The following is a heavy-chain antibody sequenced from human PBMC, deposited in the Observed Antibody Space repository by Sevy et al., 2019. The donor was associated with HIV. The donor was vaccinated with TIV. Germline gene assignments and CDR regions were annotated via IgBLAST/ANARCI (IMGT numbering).Heavy chain of an antibody. J-gene: IGHJ5*02. CDR1: GLPFGPYG. V-gene: IGHV3-30*18. CDR2: ISFNGNFQ. CDR3: VKDQGSYRYSPGGS. D-gene: IGHD3-16*02. Sequence: GGSLSPSFPASGLPFGPYGMPGVPKAPARGLEWWEVISFNGNFQYYADSVKGRFTISRDNSKNTLYLQMNSLKTEDTAVYYCVKDQGSYRYSPGGSWGQGTLVTVSS.